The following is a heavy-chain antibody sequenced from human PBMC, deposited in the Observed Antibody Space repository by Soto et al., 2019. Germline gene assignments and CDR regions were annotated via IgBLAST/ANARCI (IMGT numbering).Heavy chain of an antibody. J-gene: IGHJ4*02. D-gene: IGHD3-22*01. CDR1: GGSISSGDYY. CDR2: IYYSGST. V-gene: IGHV4-30-4*01. CDR3: ARAPPPRSYDSSGYSSPFDY. Sequence: QVQLQESGPGLVKPSQTLSLTCTVSGGSISSGDYYWSWIRQPPGKGLEWIGYIYYSGSTYYNPSLKRRVTIAVDTSRNQFSRKLSSVTAADTAVYYCARAPPPRSYDSSGYSSPFDYWGQGTLVTVCS.